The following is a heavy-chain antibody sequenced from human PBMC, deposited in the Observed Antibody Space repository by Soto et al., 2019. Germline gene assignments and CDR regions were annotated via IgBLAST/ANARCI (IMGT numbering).Heavy chain of an antibody. J-gene: IGHJ4*02. CDR3: ARRGGLVATMRFDY. CDR2: IYYSGST. V-gene: IGHV4-39*01. CDR1: GGSISSSSYY. D-gene: IGHD5-12*01. Sequence: SETLSLTCTVSGGSISSSSYYWGWIRQPPGKGLEWIGSIYYSGSTYYNPSLKSRVTISVDTSKNQFSLKLSSVTAADTAVYYCARRGGLVATMRFDYWGQGTLVTVSS.